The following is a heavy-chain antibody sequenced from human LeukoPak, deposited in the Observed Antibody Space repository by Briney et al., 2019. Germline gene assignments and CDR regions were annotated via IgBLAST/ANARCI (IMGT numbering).Heavy chain of an antibody. Sequence: PGGSLRLSCAASGFTFSTYSMNWVRQAPGKGLEWVSSISSSGTYIYYADSVKGRFTISRDNAKNSLYLQMNSLGAEDMAVYYCARAARLQSWFGIDPWGQGTLVTVSS. CDR3: ARAARLQSWFGIDP. V-gene: IGHV3-21*01. CDR1: GFTFSTYS. D-gene: IGHD5-18*01. J-gene: IGHJ5*02. CDR2: ISSSGTYI.